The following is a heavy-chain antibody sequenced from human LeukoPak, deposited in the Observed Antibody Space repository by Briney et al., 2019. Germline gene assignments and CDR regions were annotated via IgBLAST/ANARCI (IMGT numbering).Heavy chain of an antibody. Sequence: ASVKISCKVSGYTFTDYYMHWVQQAPGKGLEWMGLVDPEDGEIIYAEKFQGRVTITADTSTDTAYMELSSLRSEGTAVYYCATRPPSYSSSWYDWFDPWGQGTLVTVSS. V-gene: IGHV1-69-2*01. CDR3: ATRPPSYSSSWYDWFDP. J-gene: IGHJ5*02. CDR2: VDPEDGEI. D-gene: IGHD6-13*01. CDR1: GYTFTDYY.